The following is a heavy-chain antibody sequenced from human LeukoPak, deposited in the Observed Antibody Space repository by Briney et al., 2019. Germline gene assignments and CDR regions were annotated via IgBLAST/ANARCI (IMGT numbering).Heavy chain of an antibody. J-gene: IGHJ5*02. CDR3: ARDNSVGETAWWFDP. Sequence: EASVKVSCKASGYSFTSYYMHWVRQAPGQGLEWMGFINPSGSSAAYAQKFQGRLTMTRDMFTSTDYMELTSLTSDDTAVYYCARDNSVGETAWWFDPWGQGTLVTVSS. CDR1: GYSFTSYY. CDR2: INPSGSSA. D-gene: IGHD1-26*01. V-gene: IGHV1-46*01.